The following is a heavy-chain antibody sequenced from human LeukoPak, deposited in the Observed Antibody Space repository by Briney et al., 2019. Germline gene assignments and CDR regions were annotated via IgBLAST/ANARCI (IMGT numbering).Heavy chain of an antibody. Sequence: GRSLRLSCAASGFTFSSYAMHWVRQAPGKGLEWVAVISYDGSNKYYADSVKGRFTISRDNSKNTLYLQMNSLRAEDTAVYYCARDKRYCSSTSCYGALNWFDPWGQGTLVTVSS. CDR2: ISYDGSNK. CDR1: GFTFSSYA. CDR3: ARDKRYCSSTSCYGALNWFDP. D-gene: IGHD2-2*01. V-gene: IGHV3-30-3*01. J-gene: IGHJ5*02.